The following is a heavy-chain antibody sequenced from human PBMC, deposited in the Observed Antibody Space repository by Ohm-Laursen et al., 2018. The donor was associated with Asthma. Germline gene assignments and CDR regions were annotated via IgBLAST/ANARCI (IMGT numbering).Heavy chain of an antibody. CDR1: GFTVSNSY. Sequence: SLRLSCSASGFTVSNSYMSWVRQAPGRGLEWVSIIYSDGTTYYADSVKGRFTISRDSPKNTLFLQMNSLRAEDTAVYYCVRDGGIAARHYFGMDVWGQGTTVTVSS. J-gene: IGHJ6*02. CDR3: VRDGGIAARHYFGMDV. CDR2: IYSDGTT. D-gene: IGHD6-6*01. V-gene: IGHV3-53*01.